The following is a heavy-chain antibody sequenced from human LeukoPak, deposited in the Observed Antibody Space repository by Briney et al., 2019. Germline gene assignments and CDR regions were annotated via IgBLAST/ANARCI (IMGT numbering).Heavy chain of an antibody. CDR3: ARYRGEWELLFDY. CDR1: GYTFTGYY. V-gene: IGHV1-2*02. J-gene: IGHJ4*02. Sequence: GASVKLSCKASGYTFTGYYMHWVRQAPGQGLEWMGWINPNSGGTNYAQKFQGRVTMTRDTSISTAYMELSRLRSDDTAVYYCARYRGEWELLFDYWGQGTLVTVSS. D-gene: IGHD1-26*01. CDR2: INPNSGGT.